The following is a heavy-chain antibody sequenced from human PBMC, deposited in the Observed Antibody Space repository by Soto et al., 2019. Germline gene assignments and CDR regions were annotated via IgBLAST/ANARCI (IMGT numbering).Heavy chain of an antibody. CDR1: GFTFSGSA. D-gene: IGHD3-9*01. CDR2: IRSKANSYAT. J-gene: IGHJ4*02. Sequence: GWSLRLSCEASGFTFSGSAMHWVRQASGKGLEWVGRIRSKANSYATAYAASVKGRFSISRDESKNTAYLQMNSLKTEDTAVYYCNRLSLYDMLMKWGQGGQVTV. V-gene: IGHV3-73*01. CDR3: NRLSLYDMLMK.